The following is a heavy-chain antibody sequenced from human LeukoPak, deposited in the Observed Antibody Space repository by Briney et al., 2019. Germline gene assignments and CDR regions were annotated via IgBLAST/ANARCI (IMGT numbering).Heavy chain of an antibody. Sequence: GGSLRLSCAASGFTFSSYGMSWVRQAPGKGLEWVANIKEDGSEKYFVDSVKGRFIISRDNAKNSLYLQMNSLRAEDTAVYYCARVWPLTTVTTRAGWFDPWGQGTLVTVSS. CDR2: IKEDGSEK. CDR1: GFTFSSYG. D-gene: IGHD4-17*01. CDR3: ARVWPLTTVTTRAGWFDP. J-gene: IGHJ5*02. V-gene: IGHV3-7*01.